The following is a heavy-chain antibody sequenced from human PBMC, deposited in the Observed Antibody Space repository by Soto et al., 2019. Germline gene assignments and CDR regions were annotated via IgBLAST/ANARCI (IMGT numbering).Heavy chain of an antibody. D-gene: IGHD3-22*01. J-gene: IGHJ3*02. Sequence: PGGSLRLSCAASGFTFSSYWMHWVRQAPGKGLVWVSRINSDGSSTSYADSVKGRFTISRDNAKNTLYLQMNSLRAEDTAVYYCARDPKLYDSSGYVILSAFDIWGQGTMVTVS. CDR1: GFTFSSYW. CDR3: ARDPKLYDSSGYVILSAFDI. CDR2: INSDGSST. V-gene: IGHV3-74*01.